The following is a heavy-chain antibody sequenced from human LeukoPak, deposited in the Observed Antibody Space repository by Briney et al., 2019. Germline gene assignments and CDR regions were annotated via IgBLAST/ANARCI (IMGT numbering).Heavy chain of an antibody. Sequence: GGSLRLSCAASGFTFSSYGMHWVRQAPGKGLEWVAVISYDGSNKYYADSVKGRFTISRDNSKNTLYLQMNSLRAEDTAVYYCAKDLNYDSSGPDYWGQGTLATVSS. D-gene: IGHD3-22*01. J-gene: IGHJ4*02. CDR2: ISYDGSNK. CDR1: GFTFSSYG. CDR3: AKDLNYDSSGPDY. V-gene: IGHV3-30*18.